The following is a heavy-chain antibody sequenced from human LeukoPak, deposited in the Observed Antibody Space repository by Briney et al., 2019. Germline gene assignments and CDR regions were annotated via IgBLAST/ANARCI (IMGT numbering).Heavy chain of an antibody. J-gene: IGHJ6*03. CDR1: GFIFSKYW. D-gene: IGHD5-18*01. CDR2: IQQDGSEK. V-gene: IGHV3-7*01. CDR3: ARCGVTAVSGTNYYYYMDV. Sequence: GGSLRLPCAASGFIFSKYWMTWVRQAPGQGLEWVANIQQDGSEKYYVDSVEGLFTISRDNAKNSVYLQMNSLRAEDAAVYYCARCGVTAVSGTNYYYYMDVWGRGTAVTVSS.